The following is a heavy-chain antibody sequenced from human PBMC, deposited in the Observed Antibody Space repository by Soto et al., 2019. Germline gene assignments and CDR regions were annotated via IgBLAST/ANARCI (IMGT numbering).Heavy chain of an antibody. V-gene: IGHV3-74*03. CDR3: ARDNNWSYDS. CDR1: GFTFSSYW. CDR2: IKPDGSRT. J-gene: IGHJ4*02. Sequence: LRLSCAASGFTFSSYWMHWVRQAPGEGLVWVSYIKPDGSRTKDADSVKGRFTISRDNARNTLYLRMNSLRAEDTAVYYCARDNNWSYDSWGRGTLVTVSS. D-gene: IGHD1-1*01.